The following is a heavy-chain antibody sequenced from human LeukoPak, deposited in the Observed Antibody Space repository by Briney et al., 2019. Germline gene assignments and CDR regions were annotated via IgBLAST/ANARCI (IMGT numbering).Heavy chain of an antibody. CDR3: ARAENYDILTGLNWFDP. CDR1: GASISSYY. J-gene: IGHJ5*02. V-gene: IGHV4-59*01. CDR2: IYYRGST. D-gene: IGHD3-9*01. Sequence: SETLSLTCTVSGASISSYYWSWIRQTPGKGLEWIGYIYYRGSTNYNPSLKSRVTISVDTSKNQFSLKLSSVTAADTAVYYCARAENYDILTGLNWFDPWGQRTLVTVSS.